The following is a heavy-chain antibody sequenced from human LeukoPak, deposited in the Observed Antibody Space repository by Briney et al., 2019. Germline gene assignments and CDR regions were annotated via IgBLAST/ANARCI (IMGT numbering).Heavy chain of an antibody. D-gene: IGHD1-26*01. CDR2: IYTSGSN. CDR1: GGSISSYY. V-gene: IGHV4-4*07. Sequence: PSETLSLTCAVSGGSISSYYWSLIRQPAGKGLEWIGRIYTSGSNNYNPSLKSRVTMSLDTSKNQFSLKLSSVTAADTAVYYCAREWGAAFDIWGQGTMVTVSS. CDR3: AREWGAAFDI. J-gene: IGHJ3*02.